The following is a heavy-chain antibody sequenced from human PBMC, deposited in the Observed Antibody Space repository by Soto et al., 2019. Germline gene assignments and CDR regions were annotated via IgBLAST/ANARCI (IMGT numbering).Heavy chain of an antibody. Sequence: ASVKVSCKASGYTFTSYGISWVRRAPGQGLEWMGWISAYNGNTNYAQKLQGRVTMTTDTSTSTAYMELRSLRSDDTAVYYCARLVSDYGDYTPGDYWGQGTLVTVSS. CDR2: ISAYNGNT. V-gene: IGHV1-18*01. D-gene: IGHD4-17*01. CDR1: GYTFTSYG. J-gene: IGHJ4*02. CDR3: ARLVSDYGDYTPGDY.